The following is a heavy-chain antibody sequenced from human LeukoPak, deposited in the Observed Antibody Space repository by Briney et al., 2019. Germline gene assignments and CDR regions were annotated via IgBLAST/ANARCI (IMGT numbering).Heavy chain of an antibody. CDR3: ARVGGSNHYYYGMDV. CDR1: GGPFSGYY. Sequence: PSETLSLTCAVYGGPFSGYYWSWIRQPPGKGLEWIGEINHSGSTNYNPSLKSRVTISVDTSKNQFSLKLSSVTSADTAVYYCARVGGSNHYYYGMDVWGQGTTVTVSS. D-gene: IGHD1-26*01. V-gene: IGHV4-34*01. CDR2: INHSGST. J-gene: IGHJ6*02.